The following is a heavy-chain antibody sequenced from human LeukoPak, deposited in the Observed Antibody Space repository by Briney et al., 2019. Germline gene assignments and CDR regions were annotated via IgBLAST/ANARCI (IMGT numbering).Heavy chain of an antibody. CDR1: GFTFSTYS. CDR2: ITSDSSVM. Sequence: RGSLRLSCVASGFTFSTYSINWIRQAPGKWLEWISYITSDSSVMSYADSVKGRFTISRDNAKNSLYLHMKSLSDEDTAMYFCVRDLLWAFDIWGQGTMVTVSS. CDR3: VRDLLWAFDI. V-gene: IGHV3-48*02. J-gene: IGHJ3*02. D-gene: IGHD2-15*01.